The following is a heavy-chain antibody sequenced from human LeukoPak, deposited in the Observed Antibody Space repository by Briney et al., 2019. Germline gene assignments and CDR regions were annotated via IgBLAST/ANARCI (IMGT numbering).Heavy chain of an antibody. CDR2: INPNSGGT. Sequence: ASVKVSCKASGYTFTGYYMQWVRQAPGQGLEWMGWINPNSGGTKYAQKFQGRVTMTGDTSISTTYMELSRLRSDDTAVYYCARDPWATYSDYDSSYWGQGTLVTVSS. V-gene: IGHV1-2*02. CDR1: GYTFTGYY. CDR3: ARDPWATYSDYDSSY. D-gene: IGHD5-12*01. J-gene: IGHJ4*02.